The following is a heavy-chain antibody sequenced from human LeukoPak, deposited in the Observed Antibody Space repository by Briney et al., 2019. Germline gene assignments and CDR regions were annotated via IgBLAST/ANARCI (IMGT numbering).Heavy chain of an antibody. Sequence: GESLKISCTGSGFTFGIYWLAWARQTPGKGLEWVGFIHPSDSETKYSPSFEGQVAISADKSFNTAYLQWTSLTASDSAIYYCATGFDFLDFWGQGTRVTVSS. CDR3: ATGFDFLDF. CDR2: IHPSDSET. CDR1: GFTFGIYW. V-gene: IGHV5-51*01. J-gene: IGHJ4*02. D-gene: IGHD5-12*01.